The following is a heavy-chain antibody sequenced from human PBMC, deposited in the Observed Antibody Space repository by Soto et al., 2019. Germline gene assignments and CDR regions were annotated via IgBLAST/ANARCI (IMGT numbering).Heavy chain of an antibody. V-gene: IGHV4-59*08. CDR1: GGSISSYY. J-gene: IGHJ3*02. D-gene: IGHD3-10*01. Sequence: QVQLQESGPGLVKPSETLSLTCTVSGGSISSYYWSWIRQPPGKGLEWIGYIYYSGSTNYNPSLKSRVTISVDTSKNQFSLRLSAVTAGDTAVYYCARLGRTTMVCGASDAFDIWGQGTMVTVSS. CDR3: ARLGRTTMVCGASDAFDI. CDR2: IYYSGST.